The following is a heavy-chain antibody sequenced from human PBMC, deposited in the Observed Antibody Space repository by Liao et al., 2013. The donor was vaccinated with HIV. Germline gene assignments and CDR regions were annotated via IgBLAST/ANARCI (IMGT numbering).Heavy chain of an antibody. Sequence: QVQLQESGPGLVKPSETLSLTCTVSGGSISSYYWSWIRQPAGKGLEWIGEINHSGSTNYNPSLKSRVTISVDTSKNQFSLKLSSVTAADTAVYYCAREATAMVFDYWGQGTLVTVSS. CDR1: GGSISSYY. V-gene: IGHV4-59*12. J-gene: IGHJ4*02. CDR2: INHSGST. D-gene: IGHD5-18*01. CDR3: AREATAMVFDY.